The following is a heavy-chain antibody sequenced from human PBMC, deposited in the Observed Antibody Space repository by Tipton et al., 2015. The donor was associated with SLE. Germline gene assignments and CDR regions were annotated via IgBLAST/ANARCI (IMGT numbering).Heavy chain of an antibody. D-gene: IGHD7-27*01. CDR3: ARGPNWGLDDAFDI. V-gene: IGHV4-39*07. J-gene: IGHJ3*02. Sequence: TLSLTCIVSGGSITTRSYYWGWIRQPPGKGLEWIASISYSGATYYNPSLKSRVIISLDTSRNHFSLKLTSVTAADTAVYFCARGPNWGLDDAFDIWGQGTMVSVSS. CDR2: ISYSGAT. CDR1: GGSITTRSYY.